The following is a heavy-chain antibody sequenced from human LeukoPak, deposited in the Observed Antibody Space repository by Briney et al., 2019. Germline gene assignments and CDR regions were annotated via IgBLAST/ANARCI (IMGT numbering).Heavy chain of an antibody. V-gene: IGHV4-59*06. J-gene: IGHJ4*02. D-gene: IGHD3-10*01. CDR1: GVSISGYY. CDR2: IYYSGST. Sequence: SETLSLTCTVSGVSISGYYWSWIRQPPGKGLEWVWYIYYSGSTYYNPSLRSRVTISVYTPKNQLSLKLTSVTAADTAVYYCASYGSGSYALDYWGQGTLVTVSS. CDR3: ASYGSGSYALDY.